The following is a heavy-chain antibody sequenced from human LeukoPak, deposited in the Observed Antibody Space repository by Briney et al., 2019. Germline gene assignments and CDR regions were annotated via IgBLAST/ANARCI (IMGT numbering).Heavy chain of an antibody. CDR3: ARGGPFFSSSSSKEYYFDY. Sequence: GASVKVSCKASGYDFINYGITWVRRAPGQGLEWMGWISLYNGNTDYKLQGRVTMTTDTSTSTAYMELRSLRSDDTAVYYCARGGPFFSSSSSKEYYFDYWGQGTLVTVSS. CDR1: GYDFINYG. V-gene: IGHV1-18*01. J-gene: IGHJ4*02. D-gene: IGHD6-6*01. CDR2: ISLYNGNT.